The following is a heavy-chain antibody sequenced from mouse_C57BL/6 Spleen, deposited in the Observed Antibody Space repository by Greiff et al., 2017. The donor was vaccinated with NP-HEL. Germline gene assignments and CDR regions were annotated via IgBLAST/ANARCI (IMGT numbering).Heavy chain of an antibody. J-gene: IGHJ4*01. V-gene: IGHV5-9-1*02. CDR1: GFTFSSYA. CDR3: TRGQLRLRAMDY. CDR2: ISSGGDYI. Sequence: EVKVVESGEGLVKPGGSLKLSCAASGFTFSSYAMSWVRQTPEKRLEWVAYISSGGDYIYYADTVKGRFTISRDNARNTLYLQMSSLKSEDTAMYYCTRGQLRLRAMDYWGQGTSVTVSS. D-gene: IGHD3-2*02.